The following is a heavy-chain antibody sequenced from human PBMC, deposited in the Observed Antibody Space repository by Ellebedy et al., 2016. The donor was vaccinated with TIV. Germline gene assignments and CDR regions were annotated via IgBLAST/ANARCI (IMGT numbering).Heavy chain of an antibody. Sequence: GESLKISCAASGFTFSSYAMSWVRQAPGKGLEWVSAISGSGGSTYYADSVKGRFTISRDNSKNTLYLQMNSLRAEDTAVYYCAPVRGVIKGPYYYWGQGTLVTVSS. D-gene: IGHD3-10*01. V-gene: IGHV3-23*01. J-gene: IGHJ4*02. CDR1: GFTFSSYA. CDR2: ISGSGGST. CDR3: APVRGVIKGPYYY.